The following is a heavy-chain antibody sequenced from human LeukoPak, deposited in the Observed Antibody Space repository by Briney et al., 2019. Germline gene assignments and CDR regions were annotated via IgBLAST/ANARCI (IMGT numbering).Heavy chain of an antibody. CDR2: MHHSGST. V-gene: IGHV4-38-2*01. D-gene: IGHD5-18*01. CDR1: GYSISSGYY. CDR3: ARGADTSMPYDY. J-gene: IGHJ4*02. Sequence: SETLSLTCAVPGYSISSGYYWDWIRQPPGKGLEWIGSMHHSGSTFYNLSLKSRVTISGDMSKNQFSLKLRSVTAADTAVYYCARGADTSMPYDYWGRGILVTVSS.